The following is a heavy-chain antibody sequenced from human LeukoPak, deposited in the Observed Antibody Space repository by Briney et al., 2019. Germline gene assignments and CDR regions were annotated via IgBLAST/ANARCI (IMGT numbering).Heavy chain of an antibody. V-gene: IGHV3-53*01. CDR2: IYSGGST. CDR1: GFTVSSNY. J-gene: IGHJ4*02. CDR3: AKRYYGSGSYSDY. Sequence: GGSLRLSCAAPGFTVSSNYMSWVRQAPGKGLEWVSVIYSGGSTYYADSVKGRFTISRDNSKNTLYLQMNSLRAEDTAVYYCAKRYYGSGSYSDYWGQGTLVTVSS. D-gene: IGHD3-10*01.